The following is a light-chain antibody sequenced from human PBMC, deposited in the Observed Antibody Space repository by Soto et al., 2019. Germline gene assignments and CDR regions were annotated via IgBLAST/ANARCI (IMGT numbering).Light chain of an antibody. Sequence: QSALTQPASVSGSPGQSITISCTGTSSDVGNYKYVSWYQQHPGKAPKLMIYEVSNRPSGVSNRFSGSKSGNTASLTISGHQAEDETAYYCFSYTSSGAYGFGPGTKLTVL. CDR3: FSYTSSGAYG. CDR2: EVS. V-gene: IGLV2-14*01. CDR1: SSDVGNYKY. J-gene: IGLJ1*01.